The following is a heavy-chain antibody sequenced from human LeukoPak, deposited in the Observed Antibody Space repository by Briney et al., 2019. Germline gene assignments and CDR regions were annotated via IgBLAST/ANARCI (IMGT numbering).Heavy chain of an antibody. V-gene: IGHV3-23*01. J-gene: IGHJ4*02. CDR3: AKRGARYFDSSALIDY. CDR2: ISGSGGRT. CDR1: GFTFSSYA. D-gene: IGHD3-22*01. Sequence: PGGSLRLSCAASGFTFSSYAMSWVRQAPGKGLEWVSVISGSGGRTYYADSAKGRFTISRDNTKNTLYPQMNSLRDEDTAAYYCAKRGARYFDSSALIDYWGQGILVTVSS.